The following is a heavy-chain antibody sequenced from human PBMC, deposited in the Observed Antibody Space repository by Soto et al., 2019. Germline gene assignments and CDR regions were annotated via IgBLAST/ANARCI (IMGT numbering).Heavy chain of an antibody. V-gene: IGHV4-4*02. D-gene: IGHD6-19*01. CDR3: AREAGLLTYSYYVDV. CDR2: IYQSGIT. Sequence: QVRLKESSPGLVKTSGTLSLTCGVSGGSISSSNWWRGVGQSPGKGMEWLGEIYQSGITNYNPSLKSRNTISVDKSKTQFSLKLRSVTAANTSVYYCAREAGLLTYSYYVDVWGKGTTVTVSS. J-gene: IGHJ6*03. CDR1: GGSISSSNW.